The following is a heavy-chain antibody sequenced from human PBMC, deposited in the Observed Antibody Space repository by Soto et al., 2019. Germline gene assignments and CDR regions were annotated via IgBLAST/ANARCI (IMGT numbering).Heavy chain of an antibody. CDR1: GYTFTSYA. J-gene: IGHJ5*02. Sequence: ASVKVSCKASGYTFTSYAMHWVRQAPGQRLEWMGWINAGNGNTKYSQKFQGRVTITRDTSASTAYMELSSLRSEDTAVYYCARERYCSGGSCYWFDPWXQGTLVTVSS. CDR2: INAGNGNT. D-gene: IGHD2-15*01. V-gene: IGHV1-3*01. CDR3: ARERYCSGGSCYWFDP.